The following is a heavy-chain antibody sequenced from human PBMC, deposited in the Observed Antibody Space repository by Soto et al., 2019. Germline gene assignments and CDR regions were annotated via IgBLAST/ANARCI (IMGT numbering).Heavy chain of an antibody. CDR1: GYSLSKHS. CDR2: FEPEDDET. Sequence: AEFKVSCKGSGYSLSKHSMHWVLRAPGKGVEWMGSFEPEDDETLYAHTFQGRVTMTEDTSTDTAYMELSSLRSEDTAVYYCATGVSYGLYFDGMDVWGQGTAVTVSS. CDR3: ATGVSYGLYFDGMDV. V-gene: IGHV1-24*01. J-gene: IGHJ6*02. D-gene: IGHD3-10*01.